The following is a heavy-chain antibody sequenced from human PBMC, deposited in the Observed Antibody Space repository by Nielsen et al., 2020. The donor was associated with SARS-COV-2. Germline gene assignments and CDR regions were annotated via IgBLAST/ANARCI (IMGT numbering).Heavy chain of an antibody. V-gene: IGHV1-46*01. D-gene: IGHD5-18*01. Sequence: ASVKVSCKASGDTFSRYYMHWVRQAPGQGLEWMGIINPISGSRSYAQKFQGRVTMTRDTSTSTVYMEVSSLRFEDTAVYYCARDGYRYGPDYWGQGTLVTVSS. CDR1: GDTFSRYY. CDR3: ARDGYRYGPDY. J-gene: IGHJ4*02. CDR2: INPISGSR.